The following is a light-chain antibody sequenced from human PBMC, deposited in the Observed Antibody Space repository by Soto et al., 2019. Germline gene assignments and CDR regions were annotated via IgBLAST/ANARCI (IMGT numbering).Light chain of an antibody. J-gene: IGLJ1*01. CDR1: SSNIGNNY. Sequence: QSVLTQPPSVSAAPGQKVTISCSGSSSNIGNNYVSRYQQLPGTAPKLLIYDNNKRPSGIPDRFSGSKSGTSATLGITGLQTGDEADYYRGTWDSSLSAYVFGTGTKVTVL. CDR2: DNN. CDR3: GTWDSSLSAYV. V-gene: IGLV1-51*01.